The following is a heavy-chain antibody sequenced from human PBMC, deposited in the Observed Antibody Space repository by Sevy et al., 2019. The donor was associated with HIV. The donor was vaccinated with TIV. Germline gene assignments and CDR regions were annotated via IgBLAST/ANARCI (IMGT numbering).Heavy chain of an antibody. J-gene: IGHJ3*02. D-gene: IGHD2-15*01. CDR3: ARHCTGSSCSHAFDI. CDR2: INHSGGT. Sequence: SETLSLTCAVYGGSFSGYYWSWIRQPPGKGLEWIGEINHSGGTNYNPSLKSRVTISVDTSKNQFSLKMNSVTAADTAVYYCARHCTGSSCSHAFDIWGQGTMVTVSS. V-gene: IGHV4-34*01. CDR1: GGSFSGYY.